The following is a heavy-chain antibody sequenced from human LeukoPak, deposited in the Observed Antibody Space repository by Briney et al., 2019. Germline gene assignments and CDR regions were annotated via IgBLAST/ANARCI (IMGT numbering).Heavy chain of an antibody. J-gene: IGHJ4*02. V-gene: IGHV4-30-4*08. Sequence: SETLSLTCTVSGGSISSGGYYWSWIRQPPGKGLEWIGYIYYSGSTYYNPSLKSRVTISVDTSKNQFSLKLSSVTAADAAVYFCARGWGITLPYWGQGTLVTVSS. CDR1: GGSISSGGYY. CDR2: IYYSGST. CDR3: ARGWGITLPY. D-gene: IGHD3-10*01.